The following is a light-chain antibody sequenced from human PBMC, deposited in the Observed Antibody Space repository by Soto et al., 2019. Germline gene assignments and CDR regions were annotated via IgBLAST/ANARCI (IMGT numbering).Light chain of an antibody. CDR2: DAS. J-gene: IGKJ1*01. Sequence: EILMTQSPVTLSVSPGERATLSCRASQSVSSNLAWYQQKPGQAPRLLIYDASNRATGIPARFSGSGSGTDFTLTISSLEPEDFAVYYCQQRSNWPRTFGQGTKVEIK. CDR1: QSVSSN. CDR3: QQRSNWPRT. V-gene: IGKV3-11*01.